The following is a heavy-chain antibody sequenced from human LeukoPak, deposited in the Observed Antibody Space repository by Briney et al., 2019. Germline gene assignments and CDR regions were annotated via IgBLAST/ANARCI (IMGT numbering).Heavy chain of an antibody. CDR3: AGSSGYWYYFDY. CDR2: IIPILGTA. CDR1: GGTFSSYA. V-gene: IGHV1-69*13. Sequence: SVTVSFKASGGTFSSYAISWVRQAPGQGLEWMGGIIPILGTANYAQKFQGRVTITADESTSTAYMELSSLRSEDTAVYYCAGSSGYWYYFDYWGQGTLVTVSS. D-gene: IGHD3-22*01. J-gene: IGHJ4*02.